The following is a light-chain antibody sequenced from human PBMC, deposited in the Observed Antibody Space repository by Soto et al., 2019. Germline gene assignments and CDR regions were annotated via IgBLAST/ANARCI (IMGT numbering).Light chain of an antibody. CDR3: SSYAGSNILV. V-gene: IGLV2-8*01. CDR1: SSDVGGYDY. Sequence: QSALTQPPSASGSPGQSVTISCTGTSSDVGGYDYVSWYQQHPGKAPKLMIYEVSKRPSGVPDRFSGSKSGNTASLTVSGLQAEDEADYYCSSYAGSNILVFGGGTSSPS. CDR2: EVS. J-gene: IGLJ2*01.